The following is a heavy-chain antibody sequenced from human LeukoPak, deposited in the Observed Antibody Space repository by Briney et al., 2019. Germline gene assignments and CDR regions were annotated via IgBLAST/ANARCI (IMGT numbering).Heavy chain of an antibody. CDR1: GFSFSTYW. CDR2: IKHDGSES. V-gene: IGHV3-7*01. D-gene: IGHD1-14*01. J-gene: IGHJ4*02. CDR3: SGMTWGGGFDF. Sequence: GGSLRLSCVASGFSFSTYWMSWVRQAPGKGLEWVANIKHDGSESHHVDSVRGRFTISRDNAKNSLYLQMNSLRVEDTAVYYCSGMTWGGGFDFWGQGTLVTVSS.